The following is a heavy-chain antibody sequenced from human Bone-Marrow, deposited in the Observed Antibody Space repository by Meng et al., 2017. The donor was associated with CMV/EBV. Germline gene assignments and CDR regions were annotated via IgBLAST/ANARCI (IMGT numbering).Heavy chain of an antibody. V-gene: IGHV3-21*01. CDR3: ARVSRWYGALDY. CDR1: GFTFSSYS. Sequence: GGSLRLSCAASGFTFSSYSMNWVRQAPGKGLEWVSSISSSSSYIYYADSVKGRFTISRDNAKNSLYLQMNSLRAEDTAVYYCARVSRWYGALDYWGQGTLVTVSS. D-gene: IGHD6-13*01. CDR2: ISSSSSYI. J-gene: IGHJ4*02.